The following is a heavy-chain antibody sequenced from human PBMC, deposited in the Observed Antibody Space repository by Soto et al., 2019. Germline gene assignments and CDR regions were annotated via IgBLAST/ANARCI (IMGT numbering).Heavy chain of an antibody. D-gene: IGHD2-15*01. CDR2: ISGSGGST. CDR3: AKDRDIVVVVAAPPDINWFDP. CDR1: GFTFSSYA. Sequence: GGSLRLSCAASGFTFSSYAMSWVRQAPGKGLEWVSAISGSGGSTYYADSVKGRFTISRDNSKNTLYLQMNSLRAEDTAVYYCAKDRDIVVVVAAPPDINWFDPWGQGTLVTVSS. J-gene: IGHJ5*02. V-gene: IGHV3-23*01.